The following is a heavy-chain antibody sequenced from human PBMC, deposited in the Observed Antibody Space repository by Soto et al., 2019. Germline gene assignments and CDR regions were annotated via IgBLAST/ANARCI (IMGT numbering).Heavy chain of an antibody. Sequence: QLQLQESGPGLVKPSETLSLTCAVSGGYITSNGYYWGWIRQTPGKGLEWVGTISYSESTYYNPSLESRVTISVDTSHIEFSLRLNSVTAAETAFYSCAGRRALSYRAYAMDVWGQGTTVTLSS. CDR2: ISYSEST. D-gene: IGHD3-16*02. J-gene: IGHJ6*02. V-gene: IGHV4-39*01. CDR3: AGRRALSYRAYAMDV. CDR1: GGYITSNGYY.